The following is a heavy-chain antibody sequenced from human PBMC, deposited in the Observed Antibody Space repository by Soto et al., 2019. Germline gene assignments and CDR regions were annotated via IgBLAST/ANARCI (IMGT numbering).Heavy chain of an antibody. CDR2: ISGSGGST. Sequence: LILCCAGSGFSFSRYAMSWVRQAPVKGLEWVSAISGSGGSTYYADSVKGRFTISRDNSKNTLYLQMNSLRAEDTAVYYCANNPVAAVNWFDPWGQGTMVTVSS. V-gene: IGHV3-23*01. CDR1: GFSFSRYA. J-gene: IGHJ5*02. CDR3: ANNPVAAVNWFDP. D-gene: IGHD6-25*01.